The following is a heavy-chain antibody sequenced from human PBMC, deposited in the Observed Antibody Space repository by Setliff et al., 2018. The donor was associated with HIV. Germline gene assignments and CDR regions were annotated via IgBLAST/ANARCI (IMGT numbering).Heavy chain of an antibody. CDR3: ARQTWEYYDTLTGYYRSPKNFDS. D-gene: IGHD3-9*01. Sequence: SETLSLTCTVSGGSISSYYWSRIRQPAGKGLEWIGRIYTSGSTNYNPSLKSRVTMSVDTSKNQFSLKLSSVTAPDTAIYYCARQTWEYYDTLTGYYRSPKNFDSWGQGTLVTVSS. CDR2: IYTSGST. J-gene: IGHJ4*02. CDR1: GGSISSYY. V-gene: IGHV4-4*07.